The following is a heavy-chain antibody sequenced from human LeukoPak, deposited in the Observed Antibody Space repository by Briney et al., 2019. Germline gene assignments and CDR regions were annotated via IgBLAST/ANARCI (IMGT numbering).Heavy chain of an antibody. Sequence: GGSLRLSCAASGFTFSSHGIHWVRQAPGKGLEWVAFIRYDGSNKYYVDSVKGRFTISRDNSKNTLYLQMNSLRAEDTAVYYCAKGYGGSYYAPFDYWGQGTLVTVSS. CDR1: GFTFSSHG. V-gene: IGHV3-30*02. CDR2: IRYDGSNK. J-gene: IGHJ4*02. D-gene: IGHD1-26*01. CDR3: AKGYGGSYYAPFDY.